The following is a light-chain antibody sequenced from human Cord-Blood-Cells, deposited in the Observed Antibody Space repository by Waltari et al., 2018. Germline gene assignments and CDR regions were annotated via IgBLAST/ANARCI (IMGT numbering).Light chain of an antibody. CDR2: GAS. Sequence: IVMTQSPATLSVSPGERATLSCRASQSVSSNLAWYQQKPGPAPRLLIYGASARATGIPARFSGSGSGTEFTLTISSLQSEDFAVYYCQQYNNWPPAYTFGQGTKLEIK. CDR3: QQYNNWPPAYT. CDR1: QSVSSN. V-gene: IGKV3-15*01. J-gene: IGKJ2*01.